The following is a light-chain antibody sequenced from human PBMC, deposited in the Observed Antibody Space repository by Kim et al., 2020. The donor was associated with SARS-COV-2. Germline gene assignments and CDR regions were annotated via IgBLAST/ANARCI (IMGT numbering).Light chain of an antibody. CDR1: QDISEY. J-gene: IGKJ1*01. CDR3: QNVKRAPRT. CDR2: GAS. V-gene: IGKV1-27*01. Sequence: IQMTQSPSSLSASVGDRVTIACRASQDISEYLAWYQQKPGKPPKLLIYGASILQSGLPARFRGSGSGTDFTLTINNLQPEDVATYYCQNVKRAPRTFGQETK.